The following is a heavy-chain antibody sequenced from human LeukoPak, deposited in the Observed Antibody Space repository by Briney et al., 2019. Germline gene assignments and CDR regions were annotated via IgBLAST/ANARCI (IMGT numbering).Heavy chain of an antibody. D-gene: IGHD3-22*01. CDR3: ATYYYDSSGYYFDY. V-gene: IGHV4-39*07. J-gene: IGHJ4*02. Sequence: SETLSLTCTVSGGSISSSSYYWGWIRQPPGKGLEWIGSIYYSGSTYYNPSLKSRVTISVDTSKNQFSLKLSSVTAADTAVYYCATYYYDSSGYYFDYWGQGTLVTVSS. CDR1: GGSISSSSYY. CDR2: IYYSGST.